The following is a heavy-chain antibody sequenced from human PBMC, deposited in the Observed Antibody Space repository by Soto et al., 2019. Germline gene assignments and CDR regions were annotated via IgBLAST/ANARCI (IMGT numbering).Heavy chain of an antibody. CDR3: AKRDVPHATSNAYFYDH. J-gene: IGHJ4*02. Sequence: GGSLRLSCGVSGFPFAPSTMSWVRQAPGKGLEWVSTISVSVGSTYSADSVQGRFTVSSDISDNTLFLRMTSLTADDTAVYFCAKRDVPHATSNAYFYDHWGRGVLVTVSS. D-gene: IGHD2-15*01. CDR2: ISVSVGST. V-gene: IGHV3-23*01. CDR1: GFPFAPST.